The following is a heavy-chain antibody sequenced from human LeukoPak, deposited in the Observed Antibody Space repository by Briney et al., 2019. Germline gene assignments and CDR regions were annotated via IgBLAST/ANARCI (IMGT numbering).Heavy chain of an antibody. V-gene: IGHV3-7*01. CDR3: ARVEMATISDLDY. Sequence: ETLSLTCTVSGGSISSYYWSWVRQAPGKGLEWVANIKQDGSEKYYVDSVKGRFTISRDNAKNSLYLQMNSLRAEDTAVYYCARVEMATISDLDYWGQGTLVTVSS. D-gene: IGHD5-24*01. CDR2: IKQDGSEK. CDR1: GGSISSYY. J-gene: IGHJ4*02.